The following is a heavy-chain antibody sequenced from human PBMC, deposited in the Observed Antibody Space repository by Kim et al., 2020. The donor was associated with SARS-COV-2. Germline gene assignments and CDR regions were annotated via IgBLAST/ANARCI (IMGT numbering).Heavy chain of an antibody. CDR3: ARGVVVVAEYWASPTNWFDP. CDR1: GGSISSGGYY. CDR2: IYYSGST. V-gene: IGHV4-31*03. Sequence: SETLSLTCTVSGGSISSGGYYWSWIRQHPGKGLEWIGYIYYSGSTYYNPSLKSRVTISVDTSKNQFSLKLSSVTAADTAVYYCARGVVVVAEYWASPTNWFDPWGQGTLVTVSS. J-gene: IGHJ5*02. D-gene: IGHD2-15*01.